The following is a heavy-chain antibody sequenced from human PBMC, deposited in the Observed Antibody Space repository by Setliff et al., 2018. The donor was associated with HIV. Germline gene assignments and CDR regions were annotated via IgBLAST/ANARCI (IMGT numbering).Heavy chain of an antibody. D-gene: IGHD3-10*01. CDR3: ARSALWFGEADWYFDL. CDR1: GYSISSSYW. CDR2: IYKGGST. Sequence: SETLSLTCVVSGYSISSSYWWGWIRQPPGKGLEWIGWIGYIYKGGSTYYNPSLKSRVTMSEDTSKNQFSLKLRSVTAVDMAVYYCARSALWFGEADWYFDLWGRGTLVTVSS. J-gene: IGHJ2*01. V-gene: IGHV4-28*01.